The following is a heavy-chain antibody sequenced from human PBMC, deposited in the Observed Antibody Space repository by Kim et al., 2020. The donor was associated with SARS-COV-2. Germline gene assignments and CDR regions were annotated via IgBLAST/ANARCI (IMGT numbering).Heavy chain of an antibody. V-gene: IGHV3-11*04. J-gene: IGHJ3*02. Sequence: YYADSVKGRFTISRDNAKNSLYLQMNSLRAEDTAVYYCASITADVEEFDIWGQGTMVTVSS. CDR3: ASITADVEEFDI. D-gene: IGHD3-10*01.